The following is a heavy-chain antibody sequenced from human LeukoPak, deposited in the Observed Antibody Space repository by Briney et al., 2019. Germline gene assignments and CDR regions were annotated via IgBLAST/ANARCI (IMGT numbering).Heavy chain of an antibody. V-gene: IGHV4-34*01. D-gene: IGHD2-2*01. Sequence: SETLSLTCAVYGGSFSGYCWTWIRQPPGKGLEWIGEVYHSGNTNYSPSPKRRITISVDTSKNQFSLRLRSATAADMAVYYCARVRKGYCSSTTCYERFYYYYIDVWEKGTTVSVS. J-gene: IGHJ6*03. CDR2: VYHSGNT. CDR1: GGSFSGYC. CDR3: ARVRKGYCSSTTCYERFYYYYIDV.